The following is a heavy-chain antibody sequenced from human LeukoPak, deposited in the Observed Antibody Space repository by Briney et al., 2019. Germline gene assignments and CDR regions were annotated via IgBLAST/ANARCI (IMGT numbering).Heavy chain of an antibody. CDR3: ATVVDNWNDFDY. D-gene: IGHD1-1*01. V-gene: IGHV1-24*01. Sequence: ASVKVSCKVSGYTLTELSMHWVRQAPGKGLEWMGGFDPEDGETIYAQKFQGRVTMTEDTSTETAYMELSSLRSEDTAVYYCATVVDNWNDFDYWGQGTLVTVSS. J-gene: IGHJ4*02. CDR2: FDPEDGET. CDR1: GYTLTELS.